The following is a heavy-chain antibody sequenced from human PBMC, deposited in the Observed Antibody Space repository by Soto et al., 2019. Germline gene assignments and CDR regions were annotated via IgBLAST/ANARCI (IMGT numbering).Heavy chain of an antibody. D-gene: IGHD3-22*01. CDR3: ARDTAFVASGLFDP. CDR1: GFTFSDYY. V-gene: IGHV3-11*01. J-gene: IGHJ5*02. CDR2: ISDSGSTI. Sequence: GGSLRLSCAASGFTFSDYYMSWIRQAPGKGLEWLSHISDSGSTINYADSVKGRFTISRDNAKKSLYLHMNSLGADDTAVYYCARDTAFVASGLFDPWGQGILVTVSS.